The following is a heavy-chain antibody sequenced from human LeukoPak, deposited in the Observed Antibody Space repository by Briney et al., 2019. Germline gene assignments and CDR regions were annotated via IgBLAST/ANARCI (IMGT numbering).Heavy chain of an antibody. D-gene: IGHD3-3*01. CDR2: IYYSGST. J-gene: IGHJ5*02. V-gene: IGHV4-31*03. CDR3: ARAYDFWSGYALDP. Sequence: SQTLSLTCTVSGGSISSGGYYWSWIRQHPGQGLEWIVYIYYSGSTYYNPSLKSRVTISVDTSKNQFSLKLSSVTAADTAVYYCARAYDFWSGYALDPWGQGTLVTVSS. CDR1: GGSISSGGYY.